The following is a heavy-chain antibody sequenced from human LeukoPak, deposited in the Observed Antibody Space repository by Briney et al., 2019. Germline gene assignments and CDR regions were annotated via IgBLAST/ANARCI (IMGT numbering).Heavy chain of an antibody. Sequence: GGSLRLSCAASGFTFSDYYMSWIRQAPGKGLEWVSYISSSGSTIYYADSVKGRFTISRDNAKNSLYLQMNSLRAEDTAVYYCARDLSDFWSGYYSVGFDYWGQGTLVTASS. CDR1: GFTFSDYY. CDR3: ARDLSDFWSGYYSVGFDY. CDR2: ISSSGSTI. J-gene: IGHJ4*02. D-gene: IGHD3-3*01. V-gene: IGHV3-11*01.